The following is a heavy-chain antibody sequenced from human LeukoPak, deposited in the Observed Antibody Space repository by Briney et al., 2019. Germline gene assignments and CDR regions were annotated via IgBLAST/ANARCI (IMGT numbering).Heavy chain of an antibody. CDR3: ARDPATTYVC. V-gene: IGHV4-39*07. J-gene: IGHJ4*02. D-gene: IGHD1-26*01. CDR2: IYYSGST. CDR1: GGSISSSSYY. Sequence: SETLSLTCTVSGGSISSSSYYWGWIRQPPGKGLEWIGSIYYSGSTYYNPSLKSRVTISVDTSKNQFSLKLSSVTAADTAVYYCARDPATTYVCWGQGTLVTVSS.